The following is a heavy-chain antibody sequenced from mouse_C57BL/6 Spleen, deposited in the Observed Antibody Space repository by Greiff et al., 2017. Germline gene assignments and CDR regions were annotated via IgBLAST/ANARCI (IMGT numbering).Heavy chain of an antibody. Sequence: QVQLQQPGAELVKPGASVKLSCKASGYTFTSYWMQWVKQRPGQGLEWIGEIDPSDSYTNYNQKFKGKATLTVDTSSSTAYMQRSSLTSEDSAVYYCARGDYGSSLDYWGQGTTLTVSS. D-gene: IGHD1-1*01. CDR3: ARGDYGSSLDY. J-gene: IGHJ2*01. V-gene: IGHV1-50*01. CDR2: IDPSDSYT. CDR1: GYTFTSYW.